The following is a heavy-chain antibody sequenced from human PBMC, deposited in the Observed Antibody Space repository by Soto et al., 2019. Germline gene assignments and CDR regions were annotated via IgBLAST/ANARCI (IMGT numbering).Heavy chain of an antibody. CDR1: GYSFTSYW. D-gene: IGHD3-3*01. J-gene: IGHJ4*02. Sequence: GESLKISCKGSGYSFTSYWIGWVRQMPGKGLEWMGIIYPGDSDTRYSPSFQGQVTISADKSISTAYLQWSSLKASDTAMYYCARPPLGYDFWSGYSLYFDYWGQGTLVTVS. CDR2: IYPGDSDT. CDR3: ARPPLGYDFWSGYSLYFDY. V-gene: IGHV5-51*01.